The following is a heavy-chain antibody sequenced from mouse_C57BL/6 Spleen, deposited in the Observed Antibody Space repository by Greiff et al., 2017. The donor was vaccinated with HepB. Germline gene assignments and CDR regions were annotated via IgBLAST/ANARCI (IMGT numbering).Heavy chain of an antibody. V-gene: IGHV1-22*01. CDR1: GYTFTDYN. D-gene: IGHD1-1*01. CDR3: ESGRGYYLDY. Sequence: EVQLQQSGPELVKPGASVKMSCKASGYTFTDYNMHWVKQSHGKSLEWLGYINPNNGGTSYNQKFKGKATLTVNTSSSTAYMELRSLTSEDSAVYYCESGRGYYLDYWGQGTTLTVSS. J-gene: IGHJ2*01. CDR2: INPNNGGT.